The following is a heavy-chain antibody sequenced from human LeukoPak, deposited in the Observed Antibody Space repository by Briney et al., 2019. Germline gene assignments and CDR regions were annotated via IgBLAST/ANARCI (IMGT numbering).Heavy chain of an antibody. D-gene: IGHD2-2*02. J-gene: IGHJ4*02. Sequence: SVKVSCKASGGTFSSYAISWVRQAPGQGLEWMGGIIPIFGTANYAQKFQGRVTITTDESTSTAYMELSSLRSEDTAVYYCARGDCSSTSCYTEFDYWGQGTLVTVSS. CDR1: GGTFSSYA. V-gene: IGHV1-69*05. CDR2: IIPIFGTA. CDR3: ARGDCSSTSCYTEFDY.